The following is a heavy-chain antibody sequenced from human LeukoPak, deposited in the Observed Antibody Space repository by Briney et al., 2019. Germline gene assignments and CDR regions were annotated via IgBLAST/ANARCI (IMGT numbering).Heavy chain of an antibody. CDR3: ATLTKDYDYVWGSYRYRVGLPDY. V-gene: IGHV1-24*01. CDR2: FDPEDGET. J-gene: IGHJ4*02. Sequence: GASVKVSCKVSGYTLTELSMHWVRQAPGKGLEWTGGFDPEDGETIYAQKFQGRVTMTEDTSTDTAYMELSSLRSEDTAVYYCATLTKDYDYVWGSYRYRVGLPDYWGQGTLVTVSS. D-gene: IGHD3-16*02. CDR1: GYTLTELS.